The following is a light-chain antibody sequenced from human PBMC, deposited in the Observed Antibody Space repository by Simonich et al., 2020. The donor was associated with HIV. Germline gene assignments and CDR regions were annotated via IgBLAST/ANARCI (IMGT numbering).Light chain of an antibody. CDR2: GAS. CDR1: QRLSTK. J-gene: IGKJ3*01. CDR3: QQYNNWPSFT. V-gene: IGKV3-15*01. Sequence: EIVMTQSPATLSVSPGERATLSCRASQRLSTKLAWYHQKPGQAPRLLIYGASTRATGVPARFSGSGSGTEFTLTISSLQSEDFALYYCQQYNNWPSFTFGPGTKVDIK.